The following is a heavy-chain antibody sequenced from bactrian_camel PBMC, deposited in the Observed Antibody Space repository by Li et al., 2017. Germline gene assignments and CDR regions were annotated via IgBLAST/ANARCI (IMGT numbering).Heavy chain of an antibody. CDR1: GSVYSSYSGNVDFGRHC. CDR2: THRDGTY. V-gene: IGHV3S53*01. J-gene: IGHJ4*01. Sequence: HVQLVESGGGSVQAGGSLTLACVVSGSVYSSYSGNVDFGRHCLAWFRQAPGNEREGIAFTHRDGTYGYSDSVKGRFTISKDNAKKTLYLQMTNLKPEDTATYYCAAEPFCSNYDRATFGQGTQVTVS. D-gene: IGHD4*01.